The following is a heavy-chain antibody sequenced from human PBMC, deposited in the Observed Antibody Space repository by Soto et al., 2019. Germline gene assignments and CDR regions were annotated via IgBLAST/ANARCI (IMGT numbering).Heavy chain of an antibody. CDR3: ARGVGASPPRY. D-gene: IGHD1-26*01. J-gene: IGHJ4*02. V-gene: IGHV4-59*08. Sequence: QVQLQESGPGQVKPSETLSLKCTISGGSISVYYWSWIRQPPGQALEWIGYIYDSGSPYYNPSLSSRVILSADTSTNQISLELTSATAADTAVYYCARGVGASPPRYGGRGTLVTVSS. CDR2: IYDSGSP. CDR1: GGSISVYY.